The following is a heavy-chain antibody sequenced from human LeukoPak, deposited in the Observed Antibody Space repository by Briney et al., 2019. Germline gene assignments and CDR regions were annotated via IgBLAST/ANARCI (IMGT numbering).Heavy chain of an antibody. J-gene: IGHJ3*02. CDR1: GGSISSYY. V-gene: IGHV4-59*01. CDR3: ARADLTGSNAFDI. Sequence: SETLSLTCTVSGGSISSYYWSWIRQPPGKGLEWIGYIYYSGSTNYNPSLKSRVTISVDTSKNQLSLKLSSVTAADTAVYYCARADLTGSNAFDIWGQGTMVTVSS. D-gene: IGHD2/OR15-2a*01. CDR2: IYYSGST.